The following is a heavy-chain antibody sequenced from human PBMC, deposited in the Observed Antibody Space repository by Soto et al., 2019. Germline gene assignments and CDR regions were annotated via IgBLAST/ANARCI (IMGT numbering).Heavy chain of an antibody. CDR1: GFTFGDYA. V-gene: IGHV3-49*03. CDR3: TSARQYGYDFWSGYSNWFDP. J-gene: IGHJ5*02. Sequence: GGSLRLSCTASGFTFGDYAMSWFRQAPGKGLEWVGFIRSKAYGGTTEYAASVKGRFTISRDDSKSIAYLQMNSLKTEDTAVYYCTSARQYGYDFWSGYSNWFDPWGQGTLVTVSS. D-gene: IGHD3-3*01. CDR2: IRSKAYGGTT.